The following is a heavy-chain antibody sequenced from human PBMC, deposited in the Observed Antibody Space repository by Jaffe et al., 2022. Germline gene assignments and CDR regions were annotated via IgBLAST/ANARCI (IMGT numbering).Heavy chain of an antibody. J-gene: IGHJ4*02. CDR1: GFTFDDYA. Sequence: EVQLVESGGAVVRPGGSLRLSCAASGFTFDDYAMNWVRQAPGKGLEWVSLITWDGSNTYYADSVRGRFTISRDNSRTSLYLQMNSLRAEDTALYYCAKDVYSTSLYYIDYWGQGTPVTVSS. CDR2: ITWDGSNT. D-gene: IGHD6-13*01. CDR3: AKDVYSTSLYYIDY. V-gene: IGHV3-43D*04.